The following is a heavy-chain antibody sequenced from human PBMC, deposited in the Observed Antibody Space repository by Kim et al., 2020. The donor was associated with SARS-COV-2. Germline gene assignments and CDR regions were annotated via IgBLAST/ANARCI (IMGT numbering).Heavy chain of an antibody. CDR2: ISPRGANK. V-gene: IGHV3-23*01. J-gene: IGHJ4*02. CDR3: AKDRQYLWFGEV. Sequence: GGSLRLSCATSGFNFSTSALSWVRHTPGAGLEWVSGISPRGANKDYADSVKGRFTISRDNSRNTLFLQMNSLRAEDTAVYYCAKDRQYLWFGEVWGQGTRVIVSS. CDR1: GFNFSTSA. D-gene: IGHD3-10*01.